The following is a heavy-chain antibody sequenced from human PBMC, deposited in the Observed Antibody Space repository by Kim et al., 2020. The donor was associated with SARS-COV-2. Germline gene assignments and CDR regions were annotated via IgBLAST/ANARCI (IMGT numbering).Heavy chain of an antibody. CDR3: ARRYEYYDFWSGFDY. V-gene: IGHV1-3*01. D-gene: IGHD3-3*01. J-gene: IGHJ4*02. CDR1: GYTFTSYA. CDR2: INAGNGNT. Sequence: ASVKVSCKASGYTFTSYAMHWVRQAPGQRLEWMGWINAGNGNTKYSQKFQGRVTITRDTSASTAYMELSSLRSEDTAVYYCARRYEYYDFWSGFDYWGQGTLVTVSS.